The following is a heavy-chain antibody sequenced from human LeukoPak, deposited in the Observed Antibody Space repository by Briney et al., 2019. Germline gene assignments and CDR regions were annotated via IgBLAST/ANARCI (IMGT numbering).Heavy chain of an antibody. V-gene: IGHV3-30*04. D-gene: IGHD5-18*01. J-gene: IGHJ3*02. CDR2: ILYEGSSK. CDR1: GFTFSTYA. Sequence: GRSLRLSCAASGFTFSTYAMHWVRQAPGKGREWVAVILYEGSSKYYADSVKGRFTISTDNSKNTLYLQMNSLRAEDTAVYYCARARSSYGYGDAFDIWGQGTMVTVSS. CDR3: ARARSSYGYGDAFDI.